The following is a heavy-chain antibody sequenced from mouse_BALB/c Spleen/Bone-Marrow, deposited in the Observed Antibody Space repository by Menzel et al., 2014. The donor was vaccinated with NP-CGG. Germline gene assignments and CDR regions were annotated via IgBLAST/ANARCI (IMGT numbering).Heavy chain of an antibody. Sequence: EVQLVESGPGLVKPSQSLSLPCTVTGYSITSDYAWNWIRQFPGNKLEWMGYISYSGSSNYNPSLESRISITRDTSKNQFFLQLNSVTTEDTATYYCARFTYDYDAGGFDYWGQGTTLTVSS. CDR3: ARFTYDYDAGGFDY. CDR1: GYSITSDYA. V-gene: IGHV3-2*02. D-gene: IGHD2-4*01. J-gene: IGHJ2*01. CDR2: ISYSGSS.